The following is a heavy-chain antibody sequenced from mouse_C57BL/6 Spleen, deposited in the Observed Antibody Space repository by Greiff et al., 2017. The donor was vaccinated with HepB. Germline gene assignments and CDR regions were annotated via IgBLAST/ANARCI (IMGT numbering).Heavy chain of an antibody. D-gene: IGHD4-1*01. Sequence: QVQLQQPGAELVKPGASVKMSCKASGYTFTSYWITWVKQRPGQGLEWIGDMYPGSGSTNYNEKFKSKATLTVDTSSSTAYMQLSSLTSEDSAVYYCARSELGHAMDYWGQGTSVTVSS. CDR2: MYPGSGST. V-gene: IGHV1-55*01. J-gene: IGHJ4*01. CDR1: GYTFTSYW. CDR3: ARSELGHAMDY.